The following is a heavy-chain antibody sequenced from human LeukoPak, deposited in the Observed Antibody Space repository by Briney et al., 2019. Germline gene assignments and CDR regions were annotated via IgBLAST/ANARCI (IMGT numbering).Heavy chain of an antibody. CDR3: ARHDVVVAATVRWFDP. J-gene: IGHJ5*02. CDR1: GGSISSSSYY. V-gene: IGHV4-39*01. D-gene: IGHD2-15*01. Sequence: SETLSLTCTVSGGSISSSSYYWGWIRQPPEKGLEWIGSIYYSGSTYYNPSLKSRVTISVDTSKNQLSLKLTSVTAADTAVYYCARHDVVVAATVRWFDPWGQGTLVTVSS. CDR2: IYYSGST.